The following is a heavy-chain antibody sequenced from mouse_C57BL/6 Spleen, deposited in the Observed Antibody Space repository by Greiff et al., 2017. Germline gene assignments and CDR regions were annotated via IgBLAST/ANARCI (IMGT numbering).Heavy chain of an antibody. V-gene: IGHV1-15*01. J-gene: IGHJ3*01. CDR3: TTRSGSGYLGFAY. CDR1: GYTFTDYE. Sequence: QVQLQQSGAELVRPGASVTLSCKASGYTFTDYEMHWVKQTPVHGLEWIGAIDPETGGTAYNQKFKGKAILTADKSSSTAYMELRSLTSEDSAVYYCTTRSGSGYLGFAYWGQGTVVTVSA. CDR2: IDPETGGT. D-gene: IGHD1-1*01.